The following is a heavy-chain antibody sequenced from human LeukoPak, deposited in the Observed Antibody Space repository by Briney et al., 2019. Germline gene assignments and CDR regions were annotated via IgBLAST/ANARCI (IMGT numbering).Heavy chain of an antibody. V-gene: IGHV3-7*01. CDR1: GFTFSSYW. Sequence: GGSLRLSCAASGFTFSSYWMSWVRQAPGKGLEWVANIKQDGSEKYYVDSVKGRFTISRDNAKNSLYLQMNSLRAEDTAVYYCARVDIVATISKYCFDYWGQGTLVTVSS. J-gene: IGHJ4*02. D-gene: IGHD5-12*01. CDR2: IKQDGSEK. CDR3: ARVDIVATISKYCFDY.